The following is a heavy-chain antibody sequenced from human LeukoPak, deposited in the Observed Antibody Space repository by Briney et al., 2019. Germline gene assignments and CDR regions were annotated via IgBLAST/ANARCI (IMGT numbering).Heavy chain of an antibody. V-gene: IGHV5-51*01. Sequence: GESLKISCETSGYSFYNYWIGWVRQMPGKGLEWMGIIYPGDSDTRYSPSFQGQVTISADKSISTAYLQWSSLKASDTAMYYCARPNYYDSSGYYLWGQGTLVTVSS. CDR2: IYPGDSDT. J-gene: IGHJ4*02. CDR3: ARPNYYDSSGYYL. D-gene: IGHD3-22*01. CDR1: GYSFYNYW.